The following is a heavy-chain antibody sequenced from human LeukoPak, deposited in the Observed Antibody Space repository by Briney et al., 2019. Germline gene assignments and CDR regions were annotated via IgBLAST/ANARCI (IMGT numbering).Heavy chain of an antibody. D-gene: IGHD3-22*01. CDR2: ISWNSGSM. CDR3: ALRSGWNNY. CDR1: GFTFDDYA. Sequence: PGGSLRLSCAASGFTFDDYAMHWVRQAPGKGLEWVSGISWNSGSMGYADSVKGRFTISRDNAKNSLYLQMNSLRAEDTAVYYCALRSGWNNYWGQGTLVTVSS. V-gene: IGHV3-9*01. J-gene: IGHJ4*02.